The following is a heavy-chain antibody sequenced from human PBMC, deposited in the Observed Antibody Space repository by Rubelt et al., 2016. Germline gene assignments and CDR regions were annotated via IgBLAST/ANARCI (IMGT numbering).Heavy chain of an antibody. CDR1: GGSFSGYY. CDR2: INHCGRT. D-gene: IGHD5-12*01. Sequence: QVQLQQRGAGLLKPSETLSLTCAVYGGSFSGYYWSWIRQPPGKGLEWIGEINHCGRTNYNPSLKSRVTISVDTSKNQFSLRLSSVTASDTALYYCARSYTDYADVHFDLWGRGTLVTVSS. CDR3: ARSYTDYADVHFDL. J-gene: IGHJ2*01. V-gene: IGHV4-34*01.